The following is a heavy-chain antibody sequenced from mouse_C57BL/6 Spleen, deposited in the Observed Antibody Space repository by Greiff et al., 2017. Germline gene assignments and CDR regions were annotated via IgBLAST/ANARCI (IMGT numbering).Heavy chain of an antibody. CDR3: AREGFIDTTEY. CDR1: GYTFTDYN. D-gene: IGHD1-1*01. Sequence: EVQLQQSGPELVKPGASVKMSCKASGYTFTDYNMHWVKQSHGKSLEWIGYINTNTGGTSYNQKFKGKATLTVNKSSSTAYMELRSLTSEDSAVYYCAREGFIDTTEYWGQGTTLTVSS. CDR2: INTNTGGT. V-gene: IGHV1-22*01. J-gene: IGHJ2*01.